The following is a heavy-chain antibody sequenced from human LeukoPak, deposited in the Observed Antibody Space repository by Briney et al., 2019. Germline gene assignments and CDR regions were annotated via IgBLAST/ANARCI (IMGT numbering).Heavy chain of an antibody. CDR3: ARAIEGRSGYYFPYYYYYMDV. V-gene: IGHV1-8*03. D-gene: IGHD3-22*01. CDR2: MNPNSGNT. CDR1: GYTFTSYD. Sequence: ASVKVSCKASGYTFTSYDINWVRQATGQGLEWMGWMNPNSGNTGYAQKFQGRVTITRNTSISTAYMELSSLRSEDTAVYYCARAIEGRSGYYFPYYYYYMDVWGKGTTVTVSS. J-gene: IGHJ6*03.